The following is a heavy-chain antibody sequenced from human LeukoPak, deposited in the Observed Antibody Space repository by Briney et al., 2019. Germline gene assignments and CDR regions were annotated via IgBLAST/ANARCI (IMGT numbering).Heavy chain of an antibody. D-gene: IGHD2-2*01. CDR1: GGSISSSSYY. Sequence: SETLSLTCTVSGGSISSSSYYWGWIRQPPGKGLEWIGSIYYSGSTYYNPSPKSRVTISVDTSKNQFSLKLSSVTAADTAVYYCARQVLNCSSTSCPRPFDYWGQGTLVTVSS. J-gene: IGHJ4*02. CDR3: ARQVLNCSSTSCPRPFDY. CDR2: IYYSGST. V-gene: IGHV4-39*01.